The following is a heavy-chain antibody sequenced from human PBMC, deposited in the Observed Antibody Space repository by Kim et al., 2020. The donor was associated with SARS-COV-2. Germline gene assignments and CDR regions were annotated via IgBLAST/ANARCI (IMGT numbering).Heavy chain of an antibody. J-gene: IGHJ6*02. D-gene: IGHD3-9*01. CDR1: RFTFSDHY. V-gene: IGHV3-11*04. CDR3: ARDRLRYFVTGLDV. Sequence: GGSLRLSCVASRFTFSDHYMSWIRQAPGKGLEWVSHISSSGNTIFYADSVKGRFTISRDNAKNSLYLQMNSLRAEDTAVYYCARDRLRYFVTGLDVWGQG. CDR2: ISSSGNTI.